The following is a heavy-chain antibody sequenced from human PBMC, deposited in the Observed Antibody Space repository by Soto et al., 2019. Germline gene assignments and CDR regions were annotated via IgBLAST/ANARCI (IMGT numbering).Heavy chain of an antibody. CDR3: ARDILSGGAYPDS. D-gene: IGHD3-10*01. CDR1: GFTFSTYT. V-gene: IGHV3-21*01. CDR2: ISSGSSYI. Sequence: GGSLRLSCAASGFTFSTYTMNWVRQAPGKGLEWISSISSGSSYIYYAGSVKGRFTISRDNAKNSLFLQMNSLRADDTAVYYCARDILSGGAYPDSWGQGTKVTAPQ. J-gene: IGHJ5*01.